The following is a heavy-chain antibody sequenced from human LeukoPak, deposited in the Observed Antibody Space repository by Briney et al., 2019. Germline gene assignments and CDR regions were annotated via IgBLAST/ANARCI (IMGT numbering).Heavy chain of an antibody. V-gene: IGHV4-59*01. CDR2: IYHSGST. CDR3: ARDLYSSSWLNYFDY. D-gene: IGHD6-13*01. J-gene: IGHJ4*02. CDR1: GGSISSYY. Sequence: SETLSLTCTVSGGSISSYYWSWIRQPPGKGLEWIGYIYHSGSTNYNPSLKSRVTISVDTSKNQFSLKLSSVTAADTAVYYCARDLYSSSWLNYFDYWGQGTLVTVSS.